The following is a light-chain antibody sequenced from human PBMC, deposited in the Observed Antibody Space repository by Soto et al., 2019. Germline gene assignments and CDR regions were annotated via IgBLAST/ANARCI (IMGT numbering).Light chain of an antibody. CDR1: QSVSSSY. Sequence: EIVLTQSPGTLSLSPGERATLSCRASQSVSSSYLAWYQQKPGQAPRLLIYGASSRATGIPDRFSGSGSGTDFTLTISRLKTAQFAVYHCQQYGSPPSLTFGGGTKVEIK. CDR3: QQYGSPPSLT. CDR2: GAS. J-gene: IGKJ4*01. V-gene: IGKV3-20*01.